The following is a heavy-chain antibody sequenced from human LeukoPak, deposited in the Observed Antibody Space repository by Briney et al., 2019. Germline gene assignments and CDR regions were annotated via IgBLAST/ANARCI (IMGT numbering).Heavy chain of an antibody. J-gene: IGHJ5*02. V-gene: IGHV1-69*05. CDR3: AREEPGIAAAGSKGGSWFDP. D-gene: IGHD6-13*01. CDR1: GGTFSSYA. Sequence: VXXSCKASGGTFSSYAISWVRQAPGQGLEWMGGIIPIFGTANYAQKFQGRVTITTDESTSTAYMELSSLRSEDTAVYYCAREEPGIAAAGSKGGSWFDPWGQGTLVTVSS. CDR2: IIPIFGTA.